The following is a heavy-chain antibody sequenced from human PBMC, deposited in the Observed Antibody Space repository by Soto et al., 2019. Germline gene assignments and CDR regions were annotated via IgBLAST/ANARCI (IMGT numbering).Heavy chain of an antibody. CDR2: VSGSGASK. CDR1: GFPFSIYT. J-gene: IGHJ3*02. CDR3: AITRLYDSIDYHRHGFHI. D-gene: IGHD3-22*01. V-gene: IGHV3-23*01. Sequence: GGSLRLSCAASGFPFSIYTMNLVRQSPGKGLEWVSCVSGSGASKYSADSVKGRFTISRDNSNNTLFLQMNSLRAADTAVYYCAITRLYDSIDYHRHGFHIWGPATMVTVPS.